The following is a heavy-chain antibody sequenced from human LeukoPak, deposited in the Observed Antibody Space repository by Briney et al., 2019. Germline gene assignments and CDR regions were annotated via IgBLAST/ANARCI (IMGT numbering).Heavy chain of an antibody. CDR3: ARDMSGPPLFYY. V-gene: IGHV3-53*01. Sequence: PGGSLRLSCAASGFSVSTNYMSWVRQAPGKGLEWVSVIYSSGGTYYADSVRGRFTISRDNSRNTVYLQMDSLRVEDTAIYYCARDMSGPPLFYYWGQGTPVTVSS. J-gene: IGHJ4*02. CDR2: IYSSGGT. D-gene: IGHD2-8*02. CDR1: GFSVSTNY.